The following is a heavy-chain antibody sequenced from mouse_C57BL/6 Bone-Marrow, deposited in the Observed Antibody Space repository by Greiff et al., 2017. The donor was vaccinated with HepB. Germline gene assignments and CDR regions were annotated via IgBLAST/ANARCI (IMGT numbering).Heavy chain of an antibody. CDR3: ARGYGSFFAY. CDR2: ISYSGST. V-gene: IGHV3-1*01. CDR1: GYSITSGYD. Sequence: EVKVVESGPGMVKPSQSLSLTCTVTGYSITSGYDWHWIRHFPGNKLEWMGYISYSGSTNYNPSLKSRISITHDTSKNHFFLKLNSVTTEDTATYYCARGYGSFFAYWGQGTLVTVSA. J-gene: IGHJ3*01. D-gene: IGHD1-1*01.